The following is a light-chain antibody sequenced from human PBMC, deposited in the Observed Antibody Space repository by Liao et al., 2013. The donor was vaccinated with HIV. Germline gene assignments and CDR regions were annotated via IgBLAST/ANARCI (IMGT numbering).Light chain of an antibody. CDR3: QAWDSSTAVV. V-gene: IGLV3-1*01. Sequence: SYTLTQPPSVSVSPGQAATIACSGDKLGDKYASWYQQKPGQSPLLVIYQDTRRPSGVPDRFSGSNSGNTATLTISGTQAMDEADYYCQAWDSSTAVVFGGGTKLTVL. CDR1: KLGDKY. J-gene: IGLJ2*01. CDR2: QDT.